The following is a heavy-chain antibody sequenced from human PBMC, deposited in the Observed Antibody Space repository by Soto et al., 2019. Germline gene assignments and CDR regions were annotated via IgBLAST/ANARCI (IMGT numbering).Heavy chain of an antibody. J-gene: IGHJ5*01. CDR1: GDSVSTNSAT. D-gene: IGHD2-8*01. Sequence: SQTLSLTCAISGDSVSTNSATLDWIRQSPSRGLEWLGRTYYRSKWYNDYAVSVKGRITINPDTSNNQLSLQLNSVTPDDTAVYYCARLIGNSWLDSWGQGTLVTSPQ. V-gene: IGHV6-1*01. CDR2: TYYRSKWYN. CDR3: ARLIGNSWLDS.